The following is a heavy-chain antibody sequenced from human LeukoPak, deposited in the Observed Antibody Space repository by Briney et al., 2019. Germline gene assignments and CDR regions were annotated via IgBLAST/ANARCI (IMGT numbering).Heavy chain of an antibody. D-gene: IGHD3-9*01. J-gene: IGHJ4*02. Sequence: ASVKVSCKASGYTFISYGISWVRQAPGQGLEWMGWISANNGNTNYAQKPQGRVTMTTDTSTSTAYMELRSLRSDDTAVYYCARVGYDILTGYYNVLDYWGQGTLVTVSS. CDR1: GYTFISYG. CDR2: ISANNGNT. V-gene: IGHV1-18*01. CDR3: ARVGYDILTGYYNVLDY.